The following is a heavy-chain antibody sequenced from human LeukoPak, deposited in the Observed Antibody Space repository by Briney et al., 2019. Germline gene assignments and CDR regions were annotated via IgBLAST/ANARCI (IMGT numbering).Heavy chain of an antibody. J-gene: IGHJ4*02. Sequence: ASVKVSCTASGYTFTSYYIHWVRQAPGQGLEWMGRINPNNGGADYAQKFQGTVTMTRDTSINTAYMYLSRLRSDDTAVYYCARDHLAAAGSGGWGQGTLVTVSS. CDR3: ARDHLAAAGSGG. D-gene: IGHD6-13*01. V-gene: IGHV1-2*06. CDR2: INPNNGGA. CDR1: GYTFTSYY.